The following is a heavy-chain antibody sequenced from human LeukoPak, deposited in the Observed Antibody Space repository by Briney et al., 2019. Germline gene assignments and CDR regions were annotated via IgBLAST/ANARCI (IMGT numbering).Heavy chain of an antibody. D-gene: IGHD6-13*01. V-gene: IGHV1-2*06. CDR1: GYTFTGYY. CDR2: INPNSGGT. J-gene: IGHJ6*02. CDR3: AREVLKPLVLSYYYYGMDV. Sequence: PRASVKVSCKASGYTFTGYYMHWVRQAPGQGLEWMGRINPNSGGTNYAQKFQGRVTMTRDTSISTAYMELSRLRSDDTAVYYCAREVLKPLVLSYYYYGMDVWGQGTTVTVSS.